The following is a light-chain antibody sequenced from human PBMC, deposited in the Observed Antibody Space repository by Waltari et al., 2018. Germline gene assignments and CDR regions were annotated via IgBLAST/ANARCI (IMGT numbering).Light chain of an antibody. V-gene: IGLV2-23*02. Sequence: QSALTQPASVSGSPGQSITIPCSGTSADIGRYNLVACYQQLPGNAPKLVIYEVTERPSELSNRFSGSKSGNTASLTISGLQAEDEADYYCSSFESSRTWVFGGGTKLTVL. CDR3: SSFESSRTWV. CDR1: SADIGRYNL. CDR2: EVT. J-gene: IGLJ3*02.